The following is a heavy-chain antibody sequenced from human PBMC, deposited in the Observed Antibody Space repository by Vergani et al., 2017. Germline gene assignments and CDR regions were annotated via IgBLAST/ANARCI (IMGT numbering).Heavy chain of an antibody. Sequence: EVQLVQSGAEVKKPGESLKISCKGSGYNFTNYWIAWVRQMPGKGLEWMGIIYPGDSDTRYSPSFRGQVTISADKSISTAYVQWSSLKASDTAMYYCARGVVPAARDYYYYYMDVWGKGTTVTVSS. CDR3: ARGVVPAARDYYYYYMDV. D-gene: IGHD2-2*01. CDR1: GYNFTNYW. CDR2: IYPGDSDT. J-gene: IGHJ6*03. V-gene: IGHV5-51*03.